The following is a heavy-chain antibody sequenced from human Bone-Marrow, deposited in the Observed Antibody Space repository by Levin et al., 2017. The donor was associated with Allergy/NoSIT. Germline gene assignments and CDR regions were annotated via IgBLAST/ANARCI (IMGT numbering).Heavy chain of an antibody. Sequence: AASVKVSCKASGYTFTGYFMHWVRQAPGQGLEWMGWINPNSGDTNYAQKFQGRVTMTRDTSINTAYMEVSRMRSDDTAVYYCARASTYYYDRSGVDYWGRGTLVTVSS. CDR3: ARASTYYYDRSGVDY. J-gene: IGHJ4*02. V-gene: IGHV1-2*02. CDR2: INPNSGDT. D-gene: IGHD3-22*01. CDR1: GYTFTGYF.